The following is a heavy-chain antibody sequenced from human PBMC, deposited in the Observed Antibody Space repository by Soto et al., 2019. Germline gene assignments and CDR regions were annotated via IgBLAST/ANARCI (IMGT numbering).Heavy chain of an antibody. J-gene: IGHJ5*02. Sequence: QVQLAESGGGVVQPGRSLRLSCATSGFVSNDYGIHWVRQAPGKGLAWLASISSDGTKKYYAESVKGRFTISRDNSKNTLSLQLNSLGAEDTAVYYCSRGIKGGLDAWGPGTLVTVSS. CDR3: SRGIKGGLDA. CDR1: GFVSNDYG. D-gene: IGHD2-21*01. V-gene: IGHV3-30*03. CDR2: ISSDGTKK.